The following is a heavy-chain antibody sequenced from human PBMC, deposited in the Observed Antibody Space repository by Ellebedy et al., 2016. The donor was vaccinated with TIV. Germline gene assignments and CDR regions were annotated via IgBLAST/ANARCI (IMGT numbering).Heavy chain of an antibody. CDR1: GYTFTSYD. CDR2: MNPNSGNT. D-gene: IGHD3-10*01. CDR3: AREFSALWFGESLSGMDV. J-gene: IGHJ6*02. Sequence: ASVKVSCKASGYTFTSYDINWVRQATGQGLEWMGWMNPNSGNTGYAQKFRGRVTMTRNTSISTAYMELNSLSSEDTAVYYCAREFSALWFGESLSGMDVWGQGTTVTVSS. V-gene: IGHV1-8*02.